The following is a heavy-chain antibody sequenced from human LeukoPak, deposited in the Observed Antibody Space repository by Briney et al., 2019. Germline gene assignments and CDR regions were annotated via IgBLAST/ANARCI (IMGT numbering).Heavy chain of an antibody. V-gene: IGHV4-59*08. CDR1: GGSISGYY. CDR3: ARHSSGGSRKAFDI. Sequence: SETLSLTCTVSGGSISGYYWSWIRQPPGKGLEWIGYIYYSGSTNYNPSLKSRVTISVDTSMNQFSLKLSSVTAADTAVYYCARHSSGGSRKAFDIWGQGTMVTVSS. CDR2: IYYSGST. J-gene: IGHJ3*02. D-gene: IGHD2-15*01.